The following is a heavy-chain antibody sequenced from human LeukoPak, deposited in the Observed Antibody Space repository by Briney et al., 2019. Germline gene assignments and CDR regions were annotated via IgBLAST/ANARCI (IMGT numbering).Heavy chain of an antibody. CDR3: ARDRGYSYGYYFDY. V-gene: IGHV4-61*02. J-gene: IGHJ4*02. D-gene: IGHD5-18*01. CDR1: GGSISSGSYY. CDR2: IYTCGST. Sequence: SQTLSLTCTVSGGSISSGSYYWSWIRQPAGKGLEWIGRIYTCGSTNYNPSLKSRVTISVDTSKNQFSLKLSSVTAADTAVYYCARDRGYSYGYYFDYWGQGTLVTVSS.